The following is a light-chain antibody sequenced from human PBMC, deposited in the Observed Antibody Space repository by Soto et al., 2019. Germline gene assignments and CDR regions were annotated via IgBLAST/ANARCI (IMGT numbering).Light chain of an antibody. CDR2: DTS. CDR1: QSVTYK. Sequence: EVIMTQSPATLSVSPGERATLSCRASQSVTYKLDWYQQRPGHAPRLLIYDTSTRATGIPARFSGSGSGTEFTLAISSLQSEDSAVYYCQQYNNWPPRLTFGGGTKVEI. V-gene: IGKV3-15*01. J-gene: IGKJ4*01. CDR3: QQYNNWPPRLT.